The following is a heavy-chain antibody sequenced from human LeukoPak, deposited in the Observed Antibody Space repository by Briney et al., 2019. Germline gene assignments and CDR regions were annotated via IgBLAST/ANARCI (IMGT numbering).Heavy chain of an antibody. CDR3: ARTPAAGSPYFDY. J-gene: IGHJ4*02. CDR2: IIPIFGTA. CDR1: GYTFTSYD. Sequence: SVKVSCKASGYTFTSYDINWVRQAPGQGLEWMGGIIPIFGTANYAQKFQGRVTITADKSTSTAYMELSSLRSEDTAVYYCARTPAAGSPYFDYWGQGTLVTVSS. V-gene: IGHV1-69*06. D-gene: IGHD6-13*01.